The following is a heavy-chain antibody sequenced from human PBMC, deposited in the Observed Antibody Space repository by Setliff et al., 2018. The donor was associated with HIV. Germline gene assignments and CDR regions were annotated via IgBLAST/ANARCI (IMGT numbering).Heavy chain of an antibody. CDR2: IYPGDSDT. CDR1: GYIFTDYW. Sequence: PGESLKISCKGSGYIFTDYWIGWVRQMPGKGLEWMGIIYPGDSDTKYSPSSQGQITISVDKSISTAYPQWSSLKASDTAVYYCARVGPGHRDGKIYDTFDIWGQGTLVTVSS. J-gene: IGHJ3*02. D-gene: IGHD5-12*01. CDR3: ARVGPGHRDGKIYDTFDI. V-gene: IGHV5-51*01.